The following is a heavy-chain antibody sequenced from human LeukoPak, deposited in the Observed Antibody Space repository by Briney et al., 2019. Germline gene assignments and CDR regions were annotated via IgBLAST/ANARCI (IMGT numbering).Heavy chain of an antibody. Sequence: GASVKVSCKASGYTFTGYYMHWVRQAPGQGLEWRGWINPNSGGTNYAQKFQGTVTMTRDTSISTAYMELSRLRSDDTAVHYCARASRRITIFGVGENGYWGQGTLVTVSS. CDR1: GYTFTGYY. V-gene: IGHV1-2*02. CDR3: ARASRRITIFGVGENGY. J-gene: IGHJ4*02. D-gene: IGHD3-3*01. CDR2: INPNSGGT.